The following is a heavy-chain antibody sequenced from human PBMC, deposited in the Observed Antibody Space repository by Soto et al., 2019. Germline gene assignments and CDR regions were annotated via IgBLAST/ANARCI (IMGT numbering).Heavy chain of an antibody. J-gene: IGHJ4*02. D-gene: IGHD3-3*01. CDR1: GITVTGCF. Sequence: EVHLVESGGGLVQPGGSLRLSCAASGITVTGCFMTWVRQAPGKGLEWVSVISSDGSSYYADSVKGRFIIYRDISKNTLFLEMNSLRVEDTAVYYCARDTLGGAYAFWHGGQGTRVTVSS. CDR2: ISSDGSS. CDR3: ARDTLGGAYAFWH. V-gene: IGHV3-66*01.